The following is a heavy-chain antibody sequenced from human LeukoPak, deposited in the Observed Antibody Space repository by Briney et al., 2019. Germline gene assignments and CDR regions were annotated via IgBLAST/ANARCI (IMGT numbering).Heavy chain of an antibody. D-gene: IGHD3-22*01. J-gene: IGHJ4*02. CDR2: IYYSGST. CDR3: ARALYYDSPTGGVSY. Sequence: PSETLSLTCTVSGGSISSSSYYWSWIRQPPGKGLEWIGYIYYSGSTNYNPSLKSRVTISVDTSKNQFSLKLSSVTAADTAVYYCARALYYDSPTGGVSYWGQGTLVTVSS. CDR1: GGSISSSSYY. V-gene: IGHV4-61*01.